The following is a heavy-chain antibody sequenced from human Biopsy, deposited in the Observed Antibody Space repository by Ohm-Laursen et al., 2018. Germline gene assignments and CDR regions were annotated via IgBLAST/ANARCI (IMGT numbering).Heavy chain of an antibody. CDR1: GFTFSNYA. CDR3: ARAGPYYSDF. CDR2: IGSDARST. Sequence: GSLRLSCAASGFTFSNYAMGWVRPAPGKGLECVSSIGSDARSTLYADSVQGRFTISRDNSKNTLYLQIDNLRAEDTALYYCARAGPYYSDFWGQGTLVTVSS. V-gene: IGHV3-23*01. J-gene: IGHJ4*02.